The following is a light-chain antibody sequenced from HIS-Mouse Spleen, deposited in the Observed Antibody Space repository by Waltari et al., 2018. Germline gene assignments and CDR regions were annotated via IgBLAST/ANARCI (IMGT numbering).Light chain of an antibody. V-gene: IGLV2-11*01. J-gene: IGLJ3*02. CDR1: SSDVGGYNY. CDR3: CSYAGSYTWV. CDR2: DVS. Sequence: QSALTQPGSVSGSPGQSVTISCTGTSSDVGGYNYVSWYQQHPGKAPKLMIYDVSKRPSGFPYRFAGSKSGNTASLTISGLQAEDEADYYCCSYAGSYTWVFGGGTKLTVL.